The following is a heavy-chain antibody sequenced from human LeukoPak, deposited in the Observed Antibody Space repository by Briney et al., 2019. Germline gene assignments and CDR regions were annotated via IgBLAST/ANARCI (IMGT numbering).Heavy chain of an antibody. D-gene: IGHD3-22*01. CDR3: AGDKRPNHYYDIGSHFDY. CDR2: INHSGST. J-gene: IGHJ4*02. CDR1: GGSFSGYY. Sequence: PSETLSLTCAVYGGSFSGYYWSWIRQPPGKGLEWIGEINHSGSTNYNPSLKSRVTISVDTSKNQFSLKLSSVTAADTAVYYCAGDKRPNHYYDIGSHFDYWGQGTLVTVSS. V-gene: IGHV4-34*01.